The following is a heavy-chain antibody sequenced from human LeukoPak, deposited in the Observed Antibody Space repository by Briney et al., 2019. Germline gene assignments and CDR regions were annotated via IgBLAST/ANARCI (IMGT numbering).Heavy chain of an antibody. Sequence: GASVKVSCKASGYTFTGYYIHWVRQAPGQGLEWMGWINPNSGGTKCAQKFQGRVTMTRDTSISTAYMELSGLRSDDTAVYYCARQWLGSQCFDPWGQGTLVTVSS. D-gene: IGHD6-19*01. CDR1: GYTFTGYY. V-gene: IGHV1-2*02. CDR3: ARQWLGSQCFDP. J-gene: IGHJ5*02. CDR2: INPNSGGT.